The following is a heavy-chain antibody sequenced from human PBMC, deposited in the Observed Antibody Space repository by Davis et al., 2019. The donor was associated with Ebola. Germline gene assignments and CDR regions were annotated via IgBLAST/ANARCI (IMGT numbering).Heavy chain of an antibody. CDR2: ISGSGGST. J-gene: IGHJ5*02. D-gene: IGHD6-19*01. Sequence: GGSLRLSCAASGFTFSSYAMSWVRQAPGKGLEWVSAISGSGGSTYYADSVKGRFTISRDNSKNTLSLEMKSLRVEDTALYYCAKGSHIAVAGTDNWFDPWGQGTLVTVSS. V-gene: IGHV3-23*01. CDR1: GFTFSSYA. CDR3: AKGSHIAVAGTDNWFDP.